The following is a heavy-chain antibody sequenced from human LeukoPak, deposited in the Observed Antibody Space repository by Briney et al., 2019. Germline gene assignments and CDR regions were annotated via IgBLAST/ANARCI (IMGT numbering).Heavy chain of an antibody. D-gene: IGHD6-19*01. CDR1: GYTFTSYD. CDR2: MNPNSGNT. Sequence: ASVKVSCKASGYTFTSYDINWVRQATGQGLEWMGWMNPNSGNTGYAQKFQGRVTMTRNTSISTAYMELSSLKASDTAMYHCARLSRSSGWYEGRWGQGTLVTVSS. V-gene: IGHV1-8*01. J-gene: IGHJ4*02. CDR3: ARLSRSSGWYEGR.